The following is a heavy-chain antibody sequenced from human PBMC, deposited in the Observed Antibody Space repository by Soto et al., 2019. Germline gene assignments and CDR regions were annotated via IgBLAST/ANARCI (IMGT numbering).Heavy chain of an antibody. CDR1: GYTFTECD. CDR3: ARLASPGQYYYMDV. J-gene: IGHJ6*03. CDR2: MRPNSDNI. Sequence: QVQLVQSGAEVKKPGVSVKVSCKTSGYTFTECDVTCVRRATGQGLEWMGWMRPNSDNIGYVQKFQGRLTRTRNTSTSTAYMERSCLRAEDPAVYYCARLASPGQYYYMDVWGTGTTVTIS. V-gene: IGHV1-8*01.